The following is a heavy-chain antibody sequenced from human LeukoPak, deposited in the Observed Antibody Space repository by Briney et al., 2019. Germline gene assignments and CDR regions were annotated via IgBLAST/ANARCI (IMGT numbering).Heavy chain of an antibody. J-gene: IGHJ4*02. D-gene: IGHD1-26*01. V-gene: IGHV4-30-2*02. CDR3: ARLFHPALSGNYPFDY. Sequence: SETLSLTCAVSGGSISSGGYSWSWIRQPPGKGLEWIGYIYHSGNTYYNPSLKSRVTISVDRSKNQFSLKLNSVTAADTAMYYCARLFHPALSGNYPFDYWGQGTLVTVSS. CDR2: IYHSGNT. CDR1: GGSISSGGYS.